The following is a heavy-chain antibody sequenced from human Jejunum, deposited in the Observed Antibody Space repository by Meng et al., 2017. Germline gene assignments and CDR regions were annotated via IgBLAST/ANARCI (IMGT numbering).Heavy chain of an antibody. Sequence: GESLKISCKASGYSFTSCYMHWVRQAPGQGLEWMGIIDPSGGSTTYAQQFHDRVTMTSDTSTSTVYMELRSLRSEDTAVYFCVRYDQGLRGNDYWGQGTLVTVSS. CDR1: GYSFTSCY. D-gene: IGHD3-16*01. CDR2: IDPSGGST. J-gene: IGHJ4*02. V-gene: IGHV1-46*01. CDR3: VRYDQGLRGNDY.